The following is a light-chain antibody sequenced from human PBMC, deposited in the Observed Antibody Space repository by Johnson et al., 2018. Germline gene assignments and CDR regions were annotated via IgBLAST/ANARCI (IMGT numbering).Light chain of an antibody. Sequence: QSVLTQPPSVSAAPGQKVTISCSGSSSNIGNNYVSWYQQLPGTAPKLLIYENNKRPSGIPDRFSGSKSGTSATLGITGLQTGDEAEYYCGTWDSSLSAGNVFGTVTNVTVL. J-gene: IGLJ1*01. V-gene: IGLV1-51*02. CDR2: ENN. CDR1: SSNIGNNY. CDR3: GTWDSSLSAGNV.